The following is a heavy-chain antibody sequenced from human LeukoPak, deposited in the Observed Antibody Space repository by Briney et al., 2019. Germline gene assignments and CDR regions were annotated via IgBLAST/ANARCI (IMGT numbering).Heavy chain of an antibody. CDR2: ISSSSSCI. V-gene: IGHV3-21*01. D-gene: IGHD3-22*01. J-gene: IGHJ4*02. CDR3: AGAPYDSSGYYYY. Sequence: GSLRLSCAASGFTFSSYSMNWVRQAPGKGLEWVSSISSSSSCIYYADSVRGRFTISRDNAKNSLYLQMNSLRAEDTAVYYCAGAPYDSSGYYYYWGQGTLVTVSS. CDR1: GFTFSSYS.